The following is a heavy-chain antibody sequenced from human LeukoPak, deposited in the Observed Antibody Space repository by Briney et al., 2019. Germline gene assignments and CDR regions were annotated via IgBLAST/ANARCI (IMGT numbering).Heavy chain of an antibody. CDR3: ATTYSSSWYGYFDY. CDR2: ISAYNGNT. Sequence: ASVKVSCKASGYTFTSYGISWVRQAPGQGLEWMGWISAYNGNTNYAQKLQGRVTMTTDTPTSTAYMELRSLRSDDTAVYYCATTYSSSWYGYFDYWGQGTLVTVSS. D-gene: IGHD6-13*01. J-gene: IGHJ4*02. CDR1: GYTFTSYG. V-gene: IGHV1-18*01.